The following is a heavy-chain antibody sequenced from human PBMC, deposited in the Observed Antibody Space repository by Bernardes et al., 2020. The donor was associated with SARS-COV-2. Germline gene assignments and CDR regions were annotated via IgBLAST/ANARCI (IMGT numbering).Heavy chain of an antibody. D-gene: IGHD4-4*01. CDR3: ARGVSEYTNYYFDS. J-gene: IGHJ4*02. CDR1: GYTFTSYD. V-gene: IGHV1-8*01. Sequence: ASVKVSCKASGYTFTSYDINWVRQATGQGLEWMGWMNPNSGNTGFAQKFQGRVTMTWSTSISTAYMELSSLSSEDTAVYYCARGVSEYTNYYFDSWGQGTLVTVSS. CDR2: MNPNSGNT.